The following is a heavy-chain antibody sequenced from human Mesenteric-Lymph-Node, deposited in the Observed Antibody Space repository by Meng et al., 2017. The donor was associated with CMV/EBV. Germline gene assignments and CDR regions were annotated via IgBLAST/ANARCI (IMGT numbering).Heavy chain of an antibody. CDR3: ARAFSGWANGMDV. CDR2: ISRDGANT. CDR1: GLSFTTYA. D-gene: IGHD6-19*01. J-gene: IGHJ6*02. Sequence: GGSLRLSCAASGLSFTTYAMSWVRQAPGKGLEWVSVISRDGANTYYADSVKGRFTISRDNSKNTLYLQMNSLRAEDTAVYYCARAFSGWANGMDVWGQGTTVTVSS. V-gene: IGHV3-23*03.